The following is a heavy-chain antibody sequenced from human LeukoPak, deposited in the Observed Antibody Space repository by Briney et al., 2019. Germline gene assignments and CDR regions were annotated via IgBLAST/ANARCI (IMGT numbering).Heavy chain of an antibody. D-gene: IGHD2-2*01. V-gene: IGHV1-2*02. J-gene: IGHJ4*02. Sequence: ASVKVSCKASGYTFTGYYMHWVRQAPGQGLEWMGWINPNSGGTNYAQKFQGRVTMTRDTSISTAYMELSRLRSDDTAEYYCARVVVRGSTYGSGPGYWGQGTLVTVSS. CDR1: GYTFTGYY. CDR2: INPNSGGT. CDR3: ARVVVRGSTYGSGPGY.